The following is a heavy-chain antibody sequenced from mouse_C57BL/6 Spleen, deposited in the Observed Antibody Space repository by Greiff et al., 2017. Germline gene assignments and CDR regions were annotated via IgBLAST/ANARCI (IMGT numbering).Heavy chain of an antibody. CDR3: ARRGATVVRNYAMDY. Sequence: EVKLVESVAELVRPGASVKLSCTASGFNIKNTYMHWVKQRPEQGLEWIGRIDPANGNTKYAPKFQGKATITAGTSSNTAYLQLSSLTSEDTAIYYCARRGATVVRNYAMDYWGQGTSVTVSS. V-gene: IGHV14-3*01. CDR1: GFNIKNTY. CDR2: IDPANGNT. D-gene: IGHD1-1*01. J-gene: IGHJ4*01.